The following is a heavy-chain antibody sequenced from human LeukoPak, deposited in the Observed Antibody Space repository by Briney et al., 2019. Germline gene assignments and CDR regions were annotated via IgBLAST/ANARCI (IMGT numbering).Heavy chain of an antibody. D-gene: IGHD5-12*01. CDR3: ARDLWLRSPPYHDY. J-gene: IGHJ4*02. V-gene: IGHV1-3*01. Sequence: GGSLRLSCAASGFTFTSYAMHWVRQAPGQRLEWMGWINAGNGNTKYSQKFQGRVTITRDTSASTAYMELSSLRSEDTAVYYCARDLWLRSPPYHDYWGQGTLVTVSS. CDR1: GFTFTSYA. CDR2: INAGNGNT.